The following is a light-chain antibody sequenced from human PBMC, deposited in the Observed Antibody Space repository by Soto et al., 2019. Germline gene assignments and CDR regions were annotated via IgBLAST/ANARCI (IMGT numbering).Light chain of an antibody. CDR1: QSVLYSSNNKNY. J-gene: IGKJ1*01. V-gene: IGKV4-1*01. Sequence: DIVMTQSPDSLAVSLGERATINCKSSQSVLYSSNNKNYXXWYQQKPGQPPKLLIYWASTRESGVPDRFSGSGSGTDFTLTISSLQAEXVAVYYCQQYYSTPPRWTFGPGTKVEIK. CDR2: WAS. CDR3: QQYYSTPPRWT.